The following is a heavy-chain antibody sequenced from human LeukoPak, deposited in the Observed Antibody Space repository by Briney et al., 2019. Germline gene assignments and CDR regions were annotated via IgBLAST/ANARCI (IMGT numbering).Heavy chain of an antibody. J-gene: IGHJ3*01. CDR3: AKALSGTSYGALDV. Sequence: GGSLRLSCAATGFSLRSHAMTWVRLPPGKGLEWVSTLSGRSDTTSYADSVKGRFIISRDNSENTLYLQMNSLRAEDTAVYYCAKALSGTSYGALDVWGQGTRVTVSS. CDR1: GFSLRSHA. D-gene: IGHD2-8*01. CDR2: LSGRSDTT. V-gene: IGHV3-23*01.